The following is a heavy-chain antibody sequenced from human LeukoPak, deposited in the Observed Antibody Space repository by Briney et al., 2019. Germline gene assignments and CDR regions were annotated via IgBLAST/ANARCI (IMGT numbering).Heavy chain of an antibody. CDR3: ARDRLSDGSLP. J-gene: IGHJ5*02. CDR2: ISYTGTYI. V-gene: IGHV3-21*04. D-gene: IGHD1-26*01. CDR1: AFSLSAYN. Sequence: PGGSLRLSCAASAFSLSAYNMNWVRQAPGKGLEWVSSISYTGTYIYYADSVKGRFTISRDNAKNSLYLQMNSLRAEDTAVYYCARDRLSDGSLPWGQGTLVTVSS.